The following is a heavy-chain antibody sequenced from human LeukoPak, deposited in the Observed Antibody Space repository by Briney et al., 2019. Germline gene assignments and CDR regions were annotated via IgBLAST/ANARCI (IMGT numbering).Heavy chain of an antibody. CDR3: AREGVAAAPSDAFDI. CDR2: IYSGGST. V-gene: IGHV3-53*05. J-gene: IGHJ3*02. CDR1: GFTVSSNY. D-gene: IGHD6-19*01. Sequence: PGGSLRLSCAASGFTVSSNYMSWVRQAPGKGLEWVSVIYSGGSTYYADSVKGRFTISRDNSKNTLYLQMNSLRSEDTAVYYCAREGVAAAPSDAFDIWGQGTMVTVSS.